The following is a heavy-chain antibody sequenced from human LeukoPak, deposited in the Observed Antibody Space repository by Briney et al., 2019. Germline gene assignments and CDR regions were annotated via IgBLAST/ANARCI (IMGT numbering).Heavy chain of an antibody. V-gene: IGHV1-69*05. D-gene: IGHD4-23*01. J-gene: IGHJ4*02. Sequence: ASVKVSCKASGGTFSSYAISWVRQAPGLGLEWMGGIIPIFGTANYAQKFQGRVTITTDESTSTAYMELSGLRSEDTAVYYGARVGYGGNWDYFDYWGQGTLVTVSS. CDR1: GGTFSSYA. CDR3: ARVGYGGNWDYFDY. CDR2: IIPIFGTA.